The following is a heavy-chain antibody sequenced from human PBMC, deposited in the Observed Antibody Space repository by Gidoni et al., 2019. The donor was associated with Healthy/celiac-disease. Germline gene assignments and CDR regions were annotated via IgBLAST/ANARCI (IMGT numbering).Heavy chain of an antibody. Sequence: QVQLQASGPGLVKPSQTLSLTCPVSGGSISRGGYYWSWISQHPGKGLEGSGYISYSGSTYYNPSLKSRVTISEDTSKNQFSLKRSSVTAEDTAVYYCAREGLTARARAVDYWGQGTLVTVSS. CDR2: ISYSGST. CDR3: AREGLTARARAVDY. D-gene: IGHD5-18*01. CDR1: GGSISRGGYY. J-gene: IGHJ4*01. V-gene: IGHV4-31*03.